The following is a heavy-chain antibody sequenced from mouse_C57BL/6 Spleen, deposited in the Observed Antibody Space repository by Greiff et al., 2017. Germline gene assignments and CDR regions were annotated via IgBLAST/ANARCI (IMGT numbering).Heavy chain of an antibody. CDR1: GYTFTDYY. J-gene: IGHJ2*01. Sequence: EVQLQQSGPELVKPGASVKISCKASGYTFTDYYMNWVKQSHGKSLEWIGDINPNNGGTSYNQKFKGKATLTVDKSSSTAYMELRSLTSEDSAVYYCARDYYGSSYPHYFDYWGEGTTLTVSS. CDR2: INPNNGGT. V-gene: IGHV1-26*01. D-gene: IGHD1-1*01. CDR3: ARDYYGSSYPHYFDY.